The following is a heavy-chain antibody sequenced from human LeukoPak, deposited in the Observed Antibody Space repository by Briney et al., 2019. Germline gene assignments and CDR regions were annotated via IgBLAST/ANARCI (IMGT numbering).Heavy chain of an antibody. CDR1: GFTFSSYS. D-gene: IGHD1-26*01. Sequence: GGSLRLSCAASGFTFSSYSMNWVRQAPGEGLEWVSSISSSSSYIYYADSVQGQFTISRDNAKNSLYLQMNSLRAEDTAVYYCASLGATTLFGSYWGQGTLVTVSS. CDR2: ISSSSSYI. J-gene: IGHJ4*02. CDR3: ASLGATTLFGSY. V-gene: IGHV3-21*01.